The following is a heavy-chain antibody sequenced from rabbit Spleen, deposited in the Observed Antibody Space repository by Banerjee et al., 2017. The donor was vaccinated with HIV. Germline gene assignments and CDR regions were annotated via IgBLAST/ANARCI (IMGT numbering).Heavy chain of an antibody. CDR2: IIGSSGGFT. Sequence: ELVEAGGGLVQPEGSLTLTCTASGFSFSSYYYMSWVRQAPGKGLEWISCIIGSSGGFTYSATWAKGRFTISKTSSTTVTLQMTRLTAADTATYFCARDTSSSFSSYGMDLWGQGTLVTVS. CDR1: GFSFSSYYY. J-gene: IGHJ3*01. D-gene: IGHD1-1*01. CDR3: ARDTSSSFSSYGMDL. V-gene: IGHV1S45*01.